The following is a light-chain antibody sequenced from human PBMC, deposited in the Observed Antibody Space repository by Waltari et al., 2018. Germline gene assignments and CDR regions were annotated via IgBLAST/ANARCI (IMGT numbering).Light chain of an antibody. V-gene: IGKV3-15*01. J-gene: IGKJ1*01. CDR2: DAS. CDR1: QSVRVN. CDR3: QQYNDWPPWT. Sequence: EIVMTQSPATLSVPPXXXXXXXXRARQSVRVNLAWYQQKPGQPPRLLIYDASTRATGIPGSFSGSGSGTEFTLTISSIQSEDSAVYYCQQYNDWPPWTFGQGTKVEI.